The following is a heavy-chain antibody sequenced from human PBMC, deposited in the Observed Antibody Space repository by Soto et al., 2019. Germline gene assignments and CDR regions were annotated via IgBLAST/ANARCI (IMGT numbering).Heavy chain of an antibody. Sequence: ASVKVSCKASGGTFSSYAISWVRQAPGQGLEWMGGIIPIFGTANYAQKFQGRVTITADESTSTAYMELSSLRSEDTAVYYCARAYYYDSSGLTDAFDIWGQGTMVTVSS. CDR3: ARAYYYDSSGLTDAFDI. CDR2: IIPIFGTA. D-gene: IGHD3-22*01. J-gene: IGHJ3*02. V-gene: IGHV1-69*13. CDR1: GGTFSSYA.